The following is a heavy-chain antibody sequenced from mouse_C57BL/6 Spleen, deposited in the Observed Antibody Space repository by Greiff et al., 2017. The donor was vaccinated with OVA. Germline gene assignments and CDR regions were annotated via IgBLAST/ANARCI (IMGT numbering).Heavy chain of an antibody. CDR3: ASESNYFDY. CDR2: IDPSDSYT. V-gene: IGHV1-69*01. J-gene: IGHJ2*01. D-gene: IGHD5-1*01. Sequence: QVQLQQPGAELVMPGASVKLSCKASGYTFTSYWMHWVKQRPGQGLEWIGEIDPSDSYTNYNQKFKGKSTLTVDKSSSTAYMQLSGLTSEDSAVYYCASESNYFDYWGQGTTLTVSS. CDR1: GYTFTSYW.